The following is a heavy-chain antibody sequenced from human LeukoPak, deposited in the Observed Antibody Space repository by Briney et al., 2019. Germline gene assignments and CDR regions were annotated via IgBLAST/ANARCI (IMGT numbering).Heavy chain of an antibody. CDR3: ARDQVVVAGINWYYFDY. Sequence: PGGSLRLSCAASGFTVSSNYMSWVRQAPGKGLEWVSVIYSGGSTYYADSVKGRFTISRDNSKNTLYLQMNSLRAEDTAVYYCARDQVVVAGINWYYFDYWGQGTLVTVSS. D-gene: IGHD6-19*01. J-gene: IGHJ4*02. V-gene: IGHV3-66*01. CDR2: IYSGGST. CDR1: GFTVSSNY.